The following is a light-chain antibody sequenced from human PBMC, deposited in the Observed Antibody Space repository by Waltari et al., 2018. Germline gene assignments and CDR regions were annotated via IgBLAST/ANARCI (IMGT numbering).Light chain of an antibody. V-gene: IGLV2-14*03. J-gene: IGLJ1*01. CDR3: SSFSSRSFPFV. CDR1: STDVGGFDY. Sequence: QSALTQPASVSGSPGQSITISCTGTSTDVGGFDYVSWYQQQPGKAPKRLISDVSKRPSGFYLRVSGSKSGKTASLTISGLQAEDEAYYFCSSFSSRSFPFVFGTVTQVTVL. CDR2: DVS.